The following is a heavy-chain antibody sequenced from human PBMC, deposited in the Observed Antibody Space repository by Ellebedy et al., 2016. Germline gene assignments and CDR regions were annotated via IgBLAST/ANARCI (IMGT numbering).Heavy chain of an antibody. CDR2: INHSGST. CDR3: ASPYYGDYTAPAGLLYYYYGMDV. D-gene: IGHD4-17*01. V-gene: IGHV4-34*01. Sequence: SETLSLTXAVYGGSFSGYYRSWIRQPPGKGLEWIGEINHSGSTNYNPSLKSRVTISVDTSKNQFSLKLSSVTAADTAVYYCASPYYGDYTAPAGLLYYYYGMDVWGQGTTVTVSS. J-gene: IGHJ6*02. CDR1: GGSFSGYY.